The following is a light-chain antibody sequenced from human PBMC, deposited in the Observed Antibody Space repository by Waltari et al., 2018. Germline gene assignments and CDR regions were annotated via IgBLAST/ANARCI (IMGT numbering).Light chain of an antibody. CDR1: QSISIN. J-gene: IGKJ1*01. V-gene: IGKV3-15*01. CDR2: EAS. CDR3: QQFNDWPRT. Sequence: VMTQSPATLSVSQGERATLSCRASQSISINMVWYQQRPGQAPRSLIYEASMRATDIPARFSGSGSGTEFTLTISSVQSEDAAVYYCQQFNDWPRTFGQGTKVEIK.